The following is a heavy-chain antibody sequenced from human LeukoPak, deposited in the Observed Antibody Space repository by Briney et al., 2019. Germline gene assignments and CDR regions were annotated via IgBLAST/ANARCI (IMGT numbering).Heavy chain of an antibody. V-gene: IGHV1-2*02. Sequence: EASVKVSCKASGYIFTGYYMHWVRQAPGQGLEWMGWITPNSGGTNYAQNLQGRVTITRDTSMSTAYMELSSLRSDDTAVYYCARLINGGRAFDIWGQGTVVTVSS. CDR3: ARLINGGRAFDI. CDR1: GYIFTGYY. CDR2: ITPNSGGT. J-gene: IGHJ3*02. D-gene: IGHD3-16*01.